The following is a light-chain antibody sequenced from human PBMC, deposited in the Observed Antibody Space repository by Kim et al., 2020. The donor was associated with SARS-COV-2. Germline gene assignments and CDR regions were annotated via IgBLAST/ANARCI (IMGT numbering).Light chain of an antibody. J-gene: IGKJ1*01. CDR1: LGVNSNY. CDR3: QQYGSSPWT. CDR2: GAS. V-gene: IGKV3-20*01. Sequence: YPGERATLPCRASLGVNSNYLAWYQQKPGQAPRLLIYGASTRATGIPDRFSGSGSGTDFTLTISRLEPEDFAVYYCQQYGSSPWTFGQGTKVDIK.